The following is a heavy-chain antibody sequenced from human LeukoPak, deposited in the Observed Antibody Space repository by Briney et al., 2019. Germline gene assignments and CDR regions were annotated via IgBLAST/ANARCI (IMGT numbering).Heavy chain of an antibody. D-gene: IGHD1-26*01. CDR3: ARVRSGSYNWFDP. CDR1: GFIFSSHN. CDR2: INTDGSRT. V-gene: IGHV3-74*01. Sequence: HSGGSLRLSCAASGFIFSSHNMNWVRQAPGKGLVWVSRINTDGSRTSYADPVKGRFTISRDNAKNTLFLQMNSLRAEDTAVYYCARVRSGSYNWFDPWGQGTLVTVSS. J-gene: IGHJ5*02.